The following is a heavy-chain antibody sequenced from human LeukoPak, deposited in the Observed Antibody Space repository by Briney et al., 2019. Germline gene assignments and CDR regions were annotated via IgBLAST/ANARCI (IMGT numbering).Heavy chain of an antibody. CDR2: IYYSGST. CDR1: GGSISSYY. Sequence: SGTLSLTCAVSGGSISSYYWSWIRQPPGKGLEWIGYIYYSGSTNYNPSLKSRVTISVDTSKNQFPLNLNSVTAADTAVYYCARDVRPLIHAFDIWGQGTVVTVSS. V-gene: IGHV4-59*01. CDR3: ARDVRPLIHAFDI. J-gene: IGHJ3*02.